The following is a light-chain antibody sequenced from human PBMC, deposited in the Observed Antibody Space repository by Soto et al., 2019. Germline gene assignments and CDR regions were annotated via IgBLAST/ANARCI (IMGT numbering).Light chain of an antibody. CDR2: DAS. CDR1: QSVSSY. V-gene: IGKV3-11*01. J-gene: IGKJ1*01. Sequence: IVLTQSPATLSLSPGERATLSGRASQSVSSYLAWYQQKPGQAPRLLIYDASNRATGIPARFSGSGSGTDFTLTISSLEPEDFAVYYCQQHSNWPRTFGQGTKVDIK. CDR3: QQHSNWPRT.